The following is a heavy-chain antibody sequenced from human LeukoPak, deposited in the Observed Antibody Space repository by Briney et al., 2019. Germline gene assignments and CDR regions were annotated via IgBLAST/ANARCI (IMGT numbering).Heavy chain of an antibody. Sequence: GGSLRLSCAASGFTFSSYGMHWVRQAPGKGLEWVAVIWYDGSNKYYADSVKGRFTISRDNSKNTLYLQMNSLRAEDTAVYYCARDLGTYYYDSSGHFDYWGQGTLVTVSS. V-gene: IGHV3-33*01. J-gene: IGHJ4*02. CDR2: IWYDGSNK. CDR1: GFTFSSYG. D-gene: IGHD3-22*01. CDR3: ARDLGTYYYDSSGHFDY.